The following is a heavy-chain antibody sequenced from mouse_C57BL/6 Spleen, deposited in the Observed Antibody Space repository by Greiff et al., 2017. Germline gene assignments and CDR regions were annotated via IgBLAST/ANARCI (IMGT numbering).Heavy chain of an antibody. CDR2: IDPATGNT. J-gene: IGHJ1*03. Sequence: VHVKQFVAELVRPGASVKLSCTASGFNIKNTYMHWVKQRPEQGLEWIGRIDPATGNTKYAPKFPGKAAITADTSSNTAYLQLSSLTSEDTAIYYGARELYYYGSSYVWYFDVWGTGTTVTVSS. CDR1: GFNIKNTY. CDR3: ARELYYYGSSYVWYFDV. D-gene: IGHD1-1*01. V-gene: IGHV14-3*01.